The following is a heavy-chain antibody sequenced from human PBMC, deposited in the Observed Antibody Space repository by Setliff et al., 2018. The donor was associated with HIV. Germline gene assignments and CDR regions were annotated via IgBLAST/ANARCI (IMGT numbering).Heavy chain of an antibody. Sequence: SETLSLTCTVSDDSVSTFYWNWIRQPAGKGLEWIGRIYTSGSTNYNPSLKSRVTMSIDTSKNQFSLKLSSVTAADTAVYYCARDNSYYYGSGSHYWYGMDVWGQGTTVTVSS. D-gene: IGHD3-10*01. CDR2: IYTSGST. V-gene: IGHV4-4*07. CDR3: ARDNSYYYGSGSHYWYGMDV. J-gene: IGHJ6*01. CDR1: DDSVSTFY.